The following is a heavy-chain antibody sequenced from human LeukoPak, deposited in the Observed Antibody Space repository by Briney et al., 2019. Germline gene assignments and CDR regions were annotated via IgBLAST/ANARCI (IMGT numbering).Heavy chain of an antibody. CDR2: ISGSGGST. V-gene: IGHV3-23*01. J-gene: IGHJ4*02. D-gene: IGHD1-26*01. Sequence: AGGSLRLSCAASGFTFSTYAMSWVRQAPGKGLEWVSAISGSGGSTYYADSVKGRFTVSRDNARNSLYLQMNRLRAEDTAFYYCAGKVGATRGYYSEYWGQGIRVTVSP. CDR3: AGKVGATRGYYSEY. CDR1: GFTFSTYA.